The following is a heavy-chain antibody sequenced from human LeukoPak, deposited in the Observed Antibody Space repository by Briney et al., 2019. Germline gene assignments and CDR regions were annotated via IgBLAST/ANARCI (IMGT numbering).Heavy chain of an antibody. CDR3: ARDRLAADYYYYGMDV. CDR1: GGSINPYY. CDR2: IYYSGST. Sequence: PSETLSLTCTVSGGSINPYYWSWIRQPPGKGLEWIGYIYYSGSTYYNPSLKSRVTISVDTSKNQFSLKLSSVTAADTAVYYCARDRLAADYYYYGMDVWGQGTTVTVSS. J-gene: IGHJ6*02. D-gene: IGHD2-21*01. V-gene: IGHV4-59*12.